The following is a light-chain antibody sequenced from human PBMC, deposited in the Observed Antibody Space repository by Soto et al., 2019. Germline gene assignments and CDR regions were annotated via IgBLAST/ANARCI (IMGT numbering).Light chain of an antibody. J-gene: IGKJ1*01. CDR3: QQYNNWPSWT. Sequence: VMTQSPATLTVSPGERAALSCRASHSVSSNLAWYQQKAGQAPRLLIYGASTRATGIPARFSGSGSGTEFTLTITSLQSEDFAVYYCQQYNNWPSWTFGQGTKVDIK. V-gene: IGKV3-15*01. CDR2: GAS. CDR1: HSVSSN.